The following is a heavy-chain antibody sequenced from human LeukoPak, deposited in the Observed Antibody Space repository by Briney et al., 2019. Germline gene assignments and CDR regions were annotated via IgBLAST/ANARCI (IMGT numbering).Heavy chain of an antibody. CDR1: GFTFNNAW. D-gene: IGHD3-22*01. Sequence: PGGSLRLSCAASGFTFNNAWMNWVRQAPGKGLEWVGRIKSKTYGGTTDCAAPVKGRFTISSDDSKNTLYLKMNSLKVEDTAVYYCTTVHSALDAYSYDSSGNYHSKSDHWGQGTLVTVSS. V-gene: IGHV3-15*01. J-gene: IGHJ4*02. CDR3: TTVHSALDAYSYDSSGNYHSKSDH. CDR2: IKSKTYGGTT.